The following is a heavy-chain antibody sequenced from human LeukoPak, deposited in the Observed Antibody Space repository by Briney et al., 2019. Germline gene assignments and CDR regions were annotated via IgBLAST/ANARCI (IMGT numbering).Heavy chain of an antibody. D-gene: IGHD3-22*01. Sequence: PSETLSLTCAVYGGSFSGYYWSWIRQPPGKGLGWIGEINHSGSTNYNPSLKSRVTISVDTSKNQFSLKLSSVTAADTAVYYCARLVRYYYDSSGYYDYYYYYGMDVWGQGTTVTVSS. V-gene: IGHV4-34*01. CDR3: ARLVRYYYDSSGYYDYYYYYGMDV. J-gene: IGHJ6*02. CDR1: GGSFSGYY. CDR2: INHSGST.